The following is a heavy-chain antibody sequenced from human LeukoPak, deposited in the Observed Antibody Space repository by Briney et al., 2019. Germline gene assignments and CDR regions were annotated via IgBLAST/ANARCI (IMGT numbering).Heavy chain of an antibody. V-gene: IGHV3-30-3*01. CDR1: GFTFSSYA. Sequence: GRSLRLSCAASGFTFSSYAMHWVRQAPGKGLEWVAVISYDGSNKYYADSVKGRFTISRDNSKNTLYLQMNSLRAEDTAVYYCARDVSARIMITFGGVTPDYWGQGTLVTVSS. D-gene: IGHD3-16*01. CDR2: ISYDGSNK. CDR3: ARDVSARIMITFGGVTPDY. J-gene: IGHJ4*02.